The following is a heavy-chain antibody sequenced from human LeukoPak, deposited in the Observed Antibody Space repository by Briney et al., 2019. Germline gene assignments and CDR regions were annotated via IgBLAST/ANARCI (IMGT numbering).Heavy chain of an antibody. Sequence: GGSLRLSCAASGFTFSNYAMSWVRQAPGKGLEWVSAIIDSGGTSYYADSVKGRFTISRDNSKNTLYLHMNSLRAEDTAIYYCARAESGTPYCGGDCRELPLVHWGQGALVTVSS. CDR1: GFTFSNYA. CDR2: IIDSGGTS. D-gene: IGHD2-21*02. V-gene: IGHV3-23*01. CDR3: ARAESGTPYCGGDCRELPLVH. J-gene: IGHJ4*02.